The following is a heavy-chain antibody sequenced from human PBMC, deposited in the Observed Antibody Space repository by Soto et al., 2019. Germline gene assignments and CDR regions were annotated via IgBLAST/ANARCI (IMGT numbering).Heavy chain of an antibody. D-gene: IGHD6-13*01. CDR3: ARASGKAAAGPNYFDY. CDR1: GGSISRGGYY. CDR2: IYYSGST. Sequence: QVQLQESGPGLVKPSQTLSLTCTVSGGSISRGGYYWSWIRQHPGKGLEWIGYIYYSGSTYYNPLINSRFTMSVDTSKNQCALKLSSVSAPDTAVYYCARASGKAAAGPNYFDYGGQGTLVTVSS. J-gene: IGHJ4*02. V-gene: IGHV4-31*03.